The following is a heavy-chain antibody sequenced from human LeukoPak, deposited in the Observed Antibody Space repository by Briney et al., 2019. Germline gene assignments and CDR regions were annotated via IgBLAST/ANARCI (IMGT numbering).Heavy chain of an antibody. CDR1: GGTFSGYA. CDR3: ASRRYYDFWSGYYPRYYYYMDV. D-gene: IGHD3-3*01. V-gene: IGHV1-69*05. CDR2: IIPIFGTA. Sequence: SVKVSCKASGGTFSGYAISWVRQAPGQGLEWMGRIIPIFGTANYAQKFQGRVTITTDESTSTAYMELSSLRSEDTAVYYCASRRYYDFWSGYYPRYYYYMDVWGKGTTVTVSS. J-gene: IGHJ6*03.